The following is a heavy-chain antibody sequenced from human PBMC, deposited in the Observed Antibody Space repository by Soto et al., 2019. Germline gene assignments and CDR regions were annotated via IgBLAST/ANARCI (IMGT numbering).Heavy chain of an antibody. D-gene: IGHD3-10*01. Sequence: ASVKVSCKTSGYTFTSYYMHWVRQAPGQGLEWMGIINPGGGSTSHAQKFQGRVTMTRDTSTSTVYMELNSLRVDDTATYFCARDSLTYYGAGSLHYFDSWGQGTLVTVSS. CDR3: ARDSLTYYGAGSLHYFDS. CDR1: GYTFTSYY. J-gene: IGHJ4*02. CDR2: INPGGGST. V-gene: IGHV1-46*01.